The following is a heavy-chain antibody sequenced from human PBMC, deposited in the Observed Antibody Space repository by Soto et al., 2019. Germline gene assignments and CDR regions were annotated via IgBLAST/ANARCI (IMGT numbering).Heavy chain of an antibody. Sequence: DVQLVESGGGLVKPGGSLRLSCAACGFTVSDAWTNWVRQAPRKGLEWVGRIKGKTAGGTIDYDAPVKGRFPISRHDSRNTLYLEMNSLKTEDTAIYFCTTERVTAYYLDLWGQGTLVSVSS. V-gene: IGHV3-15*07. CDR3: TTERVTAYYLDL. D-gene: IGHD1-26*01. CDR1: GFTVSDAW. CDR2: IKGKTAGGTI. J-gene: IGHJ5*02.